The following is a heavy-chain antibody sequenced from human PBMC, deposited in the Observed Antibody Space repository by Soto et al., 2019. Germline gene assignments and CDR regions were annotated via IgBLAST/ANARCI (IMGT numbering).Heavy chain of an antibody. CDR3: ARSCGSVTKYYCMDV. CDR1: GGSISSYY. V-gene: IGHV4-59*08. CDR2: IYYSGST. D-gene: IGHD4-17*01. J-gene: IGHJ6*03. Sequence: SETLSLTCTVSGGSISSYYWSWIRQPPGKGLEWIGYIYYSGSTNYNPSLKSRVTISVDTSKNQFSLKLSSVTAADTAVYYCARSCGSVTKYYCMDVWGKGTTVTVSS.